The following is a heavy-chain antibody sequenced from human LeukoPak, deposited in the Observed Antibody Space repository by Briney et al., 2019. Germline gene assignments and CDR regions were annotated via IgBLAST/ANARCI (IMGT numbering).Heavy chain of an antibody. CDR3: ATRRCSITACRASSYHCRGL. CDR2: IKQDGSEG. CDR1: GFTFSDYW. Sequence: GGSLRLSCAASGFTFSDYWMKWVRQAPGKGLEWVANIKQDGSEGYYVHTVQGRFTVTRDNAKSSPYMQLNSLRAEDTAVYYFATRRCSITACRASSYHCRGLWGKGNTVTVSS. V-gene: IGHV3-7*03. D-gene: IGHD2-2*01. J-gene: IGHJ6*03.